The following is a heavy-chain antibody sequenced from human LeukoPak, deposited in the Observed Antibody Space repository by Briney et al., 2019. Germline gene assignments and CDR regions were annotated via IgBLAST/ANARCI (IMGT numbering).Heavy chain of an antibody. D-gene: IGHD1-1*01. Sequence: PGGSLRLSCAASGFTFSGNWMSWVRQPPGKGLEWVANINVDETEKYYVASVEGRFSISRDNAKNSLYLQLNNLRVEDTAVYYCARAGTAGSTDYWGLGTMVTVSS. V-gene: IGHV3-7*01. J-gene: IGHJ4*02. CDR3: ARAGTAGSTDY. CDR1: GFTFSGNW. CDR2: INVDETEK.